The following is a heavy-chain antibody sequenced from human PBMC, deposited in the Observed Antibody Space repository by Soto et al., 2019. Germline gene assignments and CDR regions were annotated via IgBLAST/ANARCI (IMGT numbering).Heavy chain of an antibody. Sequence: EVQLVESGGGLVQPGGSLKLSCAASGFIFSDSALHWVRQASGKGLEWVGRIRRKANNYATTYAASVEGRFAISRDDSKNTAYLQMNSLKTEDTAIYYSTRGIDVWSGCPRYYLDYWGQGTLVTVSS. CDR1: GFIFSDSA. V-gene: IGHV3-73*02. CDR2: IRRKANNYAT. J-gene: IGHJ4*02. CDR3: TRGIDVWSGCPRYYLDY. D-gene: IGHD3-3*01.